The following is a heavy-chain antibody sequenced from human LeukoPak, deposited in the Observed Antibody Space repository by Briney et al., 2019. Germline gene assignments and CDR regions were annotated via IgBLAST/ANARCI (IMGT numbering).Heavy chain of an antibody. CDR3: ARARYDILTGYSPSYYFDY. D-gene: IGHD3-9*01. V-gene: IGHV4-4*02. CDR1: GGSISSSNW. Sequence: ASETLPLTCAVSGGSISSSNWWSWVRQPPGKGLEWIGEIYHSGSTNYNPSLKSRATISVDKSKNQFSLKLSSVTAADTAVYYCARARYDILTGYSPSYYFDYWGQGTLVTVSS. J-gene: IGHJ4*02. CDR2: IYHSGST.